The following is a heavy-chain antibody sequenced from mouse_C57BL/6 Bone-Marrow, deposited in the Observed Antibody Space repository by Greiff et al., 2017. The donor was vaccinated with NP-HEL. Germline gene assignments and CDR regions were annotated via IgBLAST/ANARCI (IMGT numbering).Heavy chain of an antibody. J-gene: IGHJ2*01. CDR3: VRRDHRGY. Sequence: QVQLQQPGAELVKPGASVKLSCKASGYTFTSYWMQWVKQRPGQGLEWIGEIDPSDGYTNYNQKFKDKATLTVDKSSSTAYMQLSSLTYEDSAVLYCVRRDHRGYWGQGTTLTVSS. V-gene: IGHV1-50*01. CDR1: GYTFTSYW. CDR2: IDPSDGYT.